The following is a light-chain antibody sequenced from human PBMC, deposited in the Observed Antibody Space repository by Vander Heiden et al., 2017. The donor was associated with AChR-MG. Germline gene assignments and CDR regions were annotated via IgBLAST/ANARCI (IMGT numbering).Light chain of an antibody. V-gene: IGKV3-20*01. CDR1: QSVSSSY. CDR3: QHDCSSHP. J-gene: IGKJ5*01. CDR2: GAS. Sequence: EIVLTQSPGTLSLSPGERATLSCRASQSVSSSYLAWYQQKPGQAPRLLIYGASSRANGIPDRFSGSGSGTDFTLTISRLEPEDFAVYYWQHDCSSHPFGQRTRLEIK.